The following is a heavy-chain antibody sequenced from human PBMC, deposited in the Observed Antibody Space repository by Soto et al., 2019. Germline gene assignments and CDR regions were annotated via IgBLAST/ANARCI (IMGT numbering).Heavy chain of an antibody. CDR2: IGGNSRTT. V-gene: IGHV3-23*01. CDR1: GFTFSSNA. D-gene: IGHD1-1*01. J-gene: IGHJ4*02. Sequence: PGGSLRLSCAASGFTFSSNAMTWVRQAPGKGLEWVSIIGGNSRTTYYADSVKGRFTVSRDNSKNTVYLQMNNLRADDTAIYYSVKDNNWDDPGWGQGTLVTVSS. CDR3: VKDNNWDDPG.